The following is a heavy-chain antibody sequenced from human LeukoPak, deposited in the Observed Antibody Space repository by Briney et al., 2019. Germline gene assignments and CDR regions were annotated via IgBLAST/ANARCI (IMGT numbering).Heavy chain of an antibody. J-gene: IGHJ5*02. D-gene: IGHD6-13*01. CDR1: GYTFTIYG. V-gene: IGHV1-18*01. CDR3: ARGTGSSSWYDLRWFDP. Sequence: ASVKVSCKTSGYTFTIYGISWVRQAPGQGLEWMGWISADSGNTKYAQKLQGRITMTTDTPTSTAYMELKSLRSDDTAVYYCARGTGSSSWYDLRWFDPWGQGTLVTVSS. CDR2: ISADSGNT.